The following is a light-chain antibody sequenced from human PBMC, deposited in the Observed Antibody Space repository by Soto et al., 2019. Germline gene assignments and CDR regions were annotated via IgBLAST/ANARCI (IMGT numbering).Light chain of an antibody. Sequence: EIHMTQSPSTLSGSLGDRVTITFRASQTISSWLAWYQQKPGKAPKLLIYKASTLKSGVPSRFSGSGSGTEFTLTISSLQPDDFATYYCQHYNSYSEAFGQGSNVDI. CDR2: KAS. CDR1: QTISSW. J-gene: IGKJ1*01. CDR3: QHYNSYSEA. V-gene: IGKV1-5*03.